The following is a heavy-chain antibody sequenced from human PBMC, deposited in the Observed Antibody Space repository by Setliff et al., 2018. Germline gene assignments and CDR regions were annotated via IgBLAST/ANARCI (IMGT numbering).Heavy chain of an antibody. J-gene: IGHJ4*02. Sequence: PSETLSLTCTVSGGSISYNYWSWIRQPAGKGLQWIGRINTSGSTKYNPSLKSRVTMSVDTSKNQFSLKLNSVTATDTAVYYCARGRLLYVGDSHYFDIWGQGTLVTVSS. CDR2: INTSGST. CDR3: ARGRLLYVGDSHYFDI. D-gene: IGHD4-17*01. CDR1: GGSISYNY. V-gene: IGHV4-4*07.